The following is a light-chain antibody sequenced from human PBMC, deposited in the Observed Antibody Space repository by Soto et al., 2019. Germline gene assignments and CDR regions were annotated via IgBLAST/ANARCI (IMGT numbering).Light chain of an antibody. CDR3: SSYAGSRGV. V-gene: IGLV2-8*01. Sequence: QSALTQPPSASGSPGQSVTISCTGTSSDVGGYNYVSWYQQHPGKAPKLVIYEVDKRPSGVSNRFSGSRSGNTASLTISGLQSEDEADYYCSSYAGSRGVFGGGTKLTVL. CDR1: SSDVGGYNY. J-gene: IGLJ3*02. CDR2: EVD.